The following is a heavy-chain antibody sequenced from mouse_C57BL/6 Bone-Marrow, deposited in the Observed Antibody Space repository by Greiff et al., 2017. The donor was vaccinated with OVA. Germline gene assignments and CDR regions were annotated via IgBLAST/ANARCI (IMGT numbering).Heavy chain of an antibody. CDR2: IDPSDSDT. CDR1: GYTFTSYW. J-gene: IGHJ2*01. D-gene: IGHD1-2*01. Sequence: QVQLQQPGAELVMPGASVKLSCKASGYTFTSYWMHWVKQRPGQGLEWIGEIDPSDSDTNYNQKFKGKSTLTVDKSSSTAYMQLSSLTSEDSAVDYCARYITSCFDYWGQGTTLTVSA. V-gene: IGHV1-69*01. CDR3: ARYITSCFDY.